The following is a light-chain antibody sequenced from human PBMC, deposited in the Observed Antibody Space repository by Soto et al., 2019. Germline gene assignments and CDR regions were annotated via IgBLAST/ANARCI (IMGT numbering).Light chain of an antibody. CDR3: SSYTTSSTLVV. CDR2: EVS. V-gene: IGLV2-14*01. J-gene: IGLJ2*01. Sequence: QSALTQPASVSGSPGQSITIACTGTSSDVGGYTYVSWYQQHPGKAPKVMIYEVSHRPSGVSDRFSGSKSGNTASLTISGLQAEDEADYYCSSYTTSSTLVVFGGGTQLTVL. CDR1: SSDVGGYTY.